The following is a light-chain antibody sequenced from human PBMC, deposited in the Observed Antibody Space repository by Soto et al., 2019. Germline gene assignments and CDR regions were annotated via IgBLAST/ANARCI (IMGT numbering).Light chain of an antibody. V-gene: IGKV3-11*01. CDR3: QQRSNWPRT. CDR1: QSVSSY. J-gene: IGKJ2*01. CDR2: DAS. Sequence: EIVLTQSPATLSLSPGERATLSCRASQSVSSYLAWYQQQPGQAPRLLIYDASNRATGIPARFSGTGSGTDFTLTISSLEPEDSAVYYCQQRSNWPRTFGQGTKLEI.